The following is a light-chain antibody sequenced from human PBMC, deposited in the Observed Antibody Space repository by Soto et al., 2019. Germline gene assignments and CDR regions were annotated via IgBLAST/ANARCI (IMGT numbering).Light chain of an antibody. J-gene: IGKJ1*01. CDR1: QSVSSSY. CDR2: GAS. V-gene: IGKV3-20*01. CDR3: QQYNSYRA. Sequence: EIVLTQSPGTLSLSPGERATLSCRASQSVSSSYLAWYQQKPGQAPRLLIYGASSRATGIPDRFSGSGSGTESTLTISSLQPDDSATYYCQQYNSYRAFGQGTKVDIK.